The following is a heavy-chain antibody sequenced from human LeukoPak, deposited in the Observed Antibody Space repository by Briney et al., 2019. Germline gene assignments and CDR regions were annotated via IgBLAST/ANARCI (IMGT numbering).Heavy chain of an antibody. V-gene: IGHV4-59*01. CDR1: GGSISSYY. CDR2: IYYSGST. D-gene: IGHD3-3*01. J-gene: IGHJ4*02. Sequence: SETLSLTCTVSGGSISSYYWSWIRQPPGKGLEWIGYIYYSGSTNYNPSLKSRVTISVDTSKNQFSPKLSSVTAADTAVYYCARNHDWYYDFWSGYQDNYFDYWGQGTLVTVSS. CDR3: ARNHDWYYDFWSGYQDNYFDY.